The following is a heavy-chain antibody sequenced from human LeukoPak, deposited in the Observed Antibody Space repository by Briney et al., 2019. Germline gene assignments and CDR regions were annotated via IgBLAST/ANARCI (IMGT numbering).Heavy chain of an antibody. CDR2: TSGSGGST. J-gene: IGHJ4*02. Sequence: GGSLRLSCAASGFTFSSYAMSWVRQAPGKGLEWVSATSGSGGSTYYADSVKGRFTISRDNSKNTLYLQMNSLRAEDTAVYYCAKGTSDPYCGGDCYYDYWGQGTLVTVSS. CDR3: AKGTSDPYCGGDCYYDY. CDR1: GFTFSSYA. V-gene: IGHV3-23*01. D-gene: IGHD2-21*02.